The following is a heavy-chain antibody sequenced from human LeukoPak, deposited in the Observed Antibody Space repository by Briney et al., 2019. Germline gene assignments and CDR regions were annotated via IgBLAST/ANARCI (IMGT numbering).Heavy chain of an antibody. J-gene: IGHJ3*02. CDR1: GFTVSSYF. CDR3: ARGGSSGNDYSSFDI. D-gene: IGHD5-12*01. V-gene: IGHV3-53*04. Sequence: GGSLRLSCAPSGFTVSSYFMSWVRQAPGKGLEWVSVIHSGGSTLYADSVKGRFTISRHNSKNTLYLQVNSLRAEDTAVYFCARGGSSGNDYSSFDIWGQGTIVTVSS. CDR2: IHSGGST.